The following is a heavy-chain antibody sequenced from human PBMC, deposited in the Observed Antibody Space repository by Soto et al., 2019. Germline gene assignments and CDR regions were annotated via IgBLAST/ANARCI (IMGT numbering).Heavy chain of an antibody. Sequence: ASVKVSCKASGGTFSSYAISWVRQAPGQGLEWMGGIIPIFGTANYAQKFQGRVAITAAESTSTAYMELSSLRSEDPAVYYRATGSGGYYDSSCYYQLFLDTPPQYYYYYGMDVWGQGTTVTVSS. CDR1: GGTFSSYA. CDR2: IIPIFGTA. D-gene: IGHD3-22*01. J-gene: IGHJ6*02. CDR3: ATGSGGYYDSSCYYQLFLDTPPQYYYYYGMDV. V-gene: IGHV1-69*13.